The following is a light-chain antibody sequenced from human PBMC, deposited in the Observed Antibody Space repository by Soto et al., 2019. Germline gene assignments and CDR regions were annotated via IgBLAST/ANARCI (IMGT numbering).Light chain of an antibody. J-gene: IGKJ2*01. CDR1: QSISGE. V-gene: IGKV3-15*01. CDR2: GVS. Sequence: EIVMTQSPATLSVSPGERATLSCRASQSISGELAGYQQRPGQPPRLLIYGVSTRATGVPDRFSGSVSGSDFTLTISGLQSEDFAVYYCQQGHDWPLTFGQGTRLDI. CDR3: QQGHDWPLT.